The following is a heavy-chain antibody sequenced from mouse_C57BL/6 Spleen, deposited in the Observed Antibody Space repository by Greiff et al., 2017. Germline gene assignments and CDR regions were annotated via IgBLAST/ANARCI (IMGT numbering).Heavy chain of an antibody. CDR1: GYSITSGYY. Sequence: DVQLQESGPGLVKPSQSLSLTCSVTGYSITSGYYWNWIRQFPGNKLEWMGYISYDGSNNYNPSLKNRISITRDTSKNQFFLKLNSVTTEDTATYYWARYYGNDWGQGTTLTVSS. CDR2: ISYDGSN. CDR3: ARYYGND. V-gene: IGHV3-6*01. J-gene: IGHJ2*01. D-gene: IGHD2-1*01.